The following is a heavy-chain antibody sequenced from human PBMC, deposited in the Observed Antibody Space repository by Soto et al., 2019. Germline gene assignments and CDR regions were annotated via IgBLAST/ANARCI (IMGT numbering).Heavy chain of an antibody. D-gene: IGHD2-8*01. CDR2: ISSSSSTI. CDR1: GFTFSSYA. J-gene: IGHJ4*02. CDR3: ASPGRLMVYAPRN. V-gene: IGHV3-48*01. Sequence: GGSLRLSCAASGFTFSSYAMSWVRQAPGKGLEWVSYISSSSSTIYYADSVKGRFTISRDNAKNSLYLQMNSLRAEDTAVYYCASPGRLMVYAPRNWGQGTLVTVSS.